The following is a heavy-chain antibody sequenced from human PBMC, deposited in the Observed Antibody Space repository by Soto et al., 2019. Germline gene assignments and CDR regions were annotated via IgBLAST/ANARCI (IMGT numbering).Heavy chain of an antibody. Sequence: SETLSLTCTVSGGSISSSSYYWGWIRQPPGKGLEWIGSIYYSGSTYYNPSLKSRVTISVDTSKNQFSLKLSSVTAADTAVYYCARDVYSSGLIDYWGQGTLVTVSS. CDR1: GGSISSSSYY. D-gene: IGHD6-25*01. CDR3: ARDVYSSGLIDY. V-gene: IGHV4-39*01. CDR2: IYYSGST. J-gene: IGHJ4*02.